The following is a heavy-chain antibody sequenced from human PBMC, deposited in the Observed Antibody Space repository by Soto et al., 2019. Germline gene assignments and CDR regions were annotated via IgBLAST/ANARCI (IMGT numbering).Heavy chain of an antibody. CDR1: GFTFSSYA. D-gene: IGHD2-2*02. J-gene: IGHJ6*02. CDR3: AKVACSSTSCYTGGTYYYYGMDV. Sequence: PGGSLRLSCAASGFTFSSYAMSGVRQAPGKGLEWVSAISGSGGSTYYADSVKGRFTISRDNSKNTLYLQMNSLRAEDTAVYYCAKVACSSTSCYTGGTYYYYGMDVWGQGTTVTVSS. CDR2: ISGSGGST. V-gene: IGHV3-23*01.